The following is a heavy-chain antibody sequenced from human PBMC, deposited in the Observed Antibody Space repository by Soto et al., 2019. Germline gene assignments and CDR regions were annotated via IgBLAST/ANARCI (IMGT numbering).Heavy chain of an antibody. CDR3: ARMFHCSGGTCPFDY. CDR1: GFSLSTSGMR. V-gene: IGHV2-70*04. J-gene: IGHJ4*02. CDR2: IDWDDDK. D-gene: IGHD2-15*01. Sequence: VPTLVNPTQSLTLTCTFSGFSLSTSGMRVSWIRQPPGKALEWLARIDWDDDKFYNTSLKTRLTISKDSSKNQVVLTMTNMDPLDTATYYCARMFHCSGGTCPFDYWGQGALVTVSS.